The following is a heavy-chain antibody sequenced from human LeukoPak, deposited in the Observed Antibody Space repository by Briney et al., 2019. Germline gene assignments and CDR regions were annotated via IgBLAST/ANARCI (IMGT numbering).Heavy chain of an antibody. CDR1: GGSISSYY. D-gene: IGHD3-22*01. V-gene: IGHV4-59*01. CDR2: IYYSGST. J-gene: IGHJ3*02. Sequence: SETLSLTCTVSGGSISSYYWSWIRQPPGKGLESIGYIYYSGSTNYNPSLKGRVTISVDTSKNQFSLKLSSVTAADTAVYYCARGPDYYDSSGYPHDAFDIWGQGTMVTVSS. CDR3: ARGPDYYDSSGYPHDAFDI.